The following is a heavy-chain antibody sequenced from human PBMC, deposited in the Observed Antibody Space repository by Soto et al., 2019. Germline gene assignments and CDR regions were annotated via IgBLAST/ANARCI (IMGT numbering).Heavy chain of an antibody. CDR3: ARAFWSGYFTPYYFDY. J-gene: IGHJ4*02. D-gene: IGHD3-3*01. V-gene: IGHV3-21*01. Sequence: EVQLVESGGGLVKPGGSLRLSCAASGFTFSSYSMNWVRQAPGKGLEWVSSISSSSSYIYYADSVKGRFTISRDNAKNSLYLQMNSLRAEDTAVYYYARAFWSGYFTPYYFDYWGQGTLVTVSS. CDR2: ISSSSSYI. CDR1: GFTFSSYS.